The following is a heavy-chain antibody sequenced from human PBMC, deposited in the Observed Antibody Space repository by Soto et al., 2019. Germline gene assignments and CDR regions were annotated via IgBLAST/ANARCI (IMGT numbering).Heavy chain of an antibody. J-gene: IGHJ5*02. D-gene: IGHD6-6*01. V-gene: IGHV4-34*01. CDR1: GASFSGYY. Sequence: SETLSLTCAVYGASFSGYYWSWIRQPPGKGLEWIGEINHSGSTNYNPSLKSRVTISLDTSKSQFSLNLSSVTAADTAVYYCARLYTSSSENWFDPWGQGTLVTVSS. CDR3: ARLYTSSSENWFDP. CDR2: INHSGST.